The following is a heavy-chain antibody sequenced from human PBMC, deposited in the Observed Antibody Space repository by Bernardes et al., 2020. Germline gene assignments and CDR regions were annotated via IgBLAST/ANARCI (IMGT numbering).Heavy chain of an antibody. CDR2: MNPNSGNT. CDR1: GYTFTNFD. V-gene: IGHV1-8*01. D-gene: IGHD6-19*01. J-gene: IGHJ4*02. CDR3: AMLYTSGRYY. Sequence: ASVKVSCKASGYTFTNFDINWVRQATGQGLEWMGWMNPNSGNTGYAQKFQGRVTMTRSTSISTAYMELSSLRSEDTAVYYCAMLYTSGRYYWGQGTLVTVSS.